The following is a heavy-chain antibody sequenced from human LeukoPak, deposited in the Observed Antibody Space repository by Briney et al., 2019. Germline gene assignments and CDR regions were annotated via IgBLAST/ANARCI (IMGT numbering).Heavy chain of an antibody. J-gene: IGHJ4*02. CDR1: GGSISSSSYY. D-gene: IGHD1-26*01. Sequence: SETLSLTCTVSGGSISSSSYYWGWIRQPPGKGLEWIGSIYYSGSTYYNPSLKSRVTISVDTSKNQFSLKLSSVTAADTAVYYCARGVKWELLGLWGQGTLVTVSS. V-gene: IGHV4-39*01. CDR3: ARGVKWELLGL. CDR2: IYYSGST.